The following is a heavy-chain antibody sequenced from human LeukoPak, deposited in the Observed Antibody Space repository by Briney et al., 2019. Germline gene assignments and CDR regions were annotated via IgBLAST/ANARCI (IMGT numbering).Heavy chain of an antibody. Sequence: GGSLRLSCAVSGFAFSTYWMHWVRQAPGKGRVWVSLIHPDGSDTNYAASVKGRFTISRDNAKNTLYLQMDSLRADDTAVYYCARGYNCGMDVWGQGTTVTVSS. J-gene: IGHJ6*02. CDR1: GFAFSTYW. D-gene: IGHD2-2*02. V-gene: IGHV3-74*01. CDR2: IHPDGSDT. CDR3: ARGYNCGMDV.